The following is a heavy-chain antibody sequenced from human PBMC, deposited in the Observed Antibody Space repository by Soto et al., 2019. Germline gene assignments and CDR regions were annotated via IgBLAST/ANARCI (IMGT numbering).Heavy chain of an antibody. CDR2: IKQDGSEK. CDR3: ARGSGGTLDY. CDR1: GFSFSSYW. Sequence: GGSLILSCAASGFSFSSYWMSWVRQAPGKGLEWVANIKQDGSEKYSVDSVKGRFTISRDNAKNSLYLHMNSLRAEDTAVYFCARGSGGTLDYWGQGTLVTVSS. D-gene: IGHD2-15*01. J-gene: IGHJ4*02. V-gene: IGHV3-7*01.